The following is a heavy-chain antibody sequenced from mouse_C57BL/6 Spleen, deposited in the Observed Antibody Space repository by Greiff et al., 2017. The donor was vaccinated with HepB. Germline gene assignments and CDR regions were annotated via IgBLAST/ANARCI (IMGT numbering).Heavy chain of an antibody. CDR2: IDPSDSYT. Sequence: VQLQQPGAELVMPGASVKLSCKASGYTFTSYWMHWVKQRPGQGLEWIGEIDPSDSYTNYNQKFKGKSTLTVDKSSSTAYMQLSSLTSEDSAVYYCARGRNYSNYVGFAYWGQGTLVTVSA. V-gene: IGHV1-69*01. CDR3: ARGRNYSNYVGFAY. D-gene: IGHD2-5*01. J-gene: IGHJ3*01. CDR1: GYTFTSYW.